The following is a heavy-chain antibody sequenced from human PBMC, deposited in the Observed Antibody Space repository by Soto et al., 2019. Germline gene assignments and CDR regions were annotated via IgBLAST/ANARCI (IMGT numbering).Heavy chain of an antibody. Sequence: EVQLVESGGGLVQPGGSLRLSCEASGFTFRTYWMSWVRQAPGKGLEWVANIKEDGSEKYYVDSVKGRFTISRDNAKNSVYLPMNSLRVEDTAVYYCAREEWFFDYWGQGALVTVSS. CDR3: AREEWFFDY. V-gene: IGHV3-7*04. J-gene: IGHJ4*02. CDR2: IKEDGSEK. CDR1: GFTFRTYW. D-gene: IGHD3-3*01.